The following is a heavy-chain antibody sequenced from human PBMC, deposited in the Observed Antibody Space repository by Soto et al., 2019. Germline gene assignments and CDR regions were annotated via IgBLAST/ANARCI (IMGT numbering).Heavy chain of an antibody. Sequence: GGSLRLSCAASGFTFSSYAMSWVRQAPGKGLEWVSAISGSGGSTYYADSVKGRFTISRDNSKNTLYLQMNSLRAEDTAVYYCAKDMENYDSSGYDYWGQGTLVTVSS. J-gene: IGHJ4*02. D-gene: IGHD3-22*01. V-gene: IGHV3-23*01. CDR1: GFTFSSYA. CDR3: AKDMENYDSSGYDY. CDR2: ISGSGGST.